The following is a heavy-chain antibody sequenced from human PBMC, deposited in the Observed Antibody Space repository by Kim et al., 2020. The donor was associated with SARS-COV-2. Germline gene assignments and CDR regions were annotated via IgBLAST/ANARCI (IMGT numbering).Heavy chain of an antibody. V-gene: IGHV1-18*01. CDR1: GYTFTSYG. J-gene: IGHJ6*02. CDR3: ARDRPSNYDILTGYYYYYGMDV. D-gene: IGHD3-9*01. Sequence: ASVKVSCKASGYTFTSYGISWVRQAPGQGLEWMGWISAYNGNTNYAQKLQGRVTMTTDTSTSTAYMELRSLRSDDTAVYYCARDRPSNYDILTGYYYYYGMDVWGQGTTVTVSS. CDR2: ISAYNGNT.